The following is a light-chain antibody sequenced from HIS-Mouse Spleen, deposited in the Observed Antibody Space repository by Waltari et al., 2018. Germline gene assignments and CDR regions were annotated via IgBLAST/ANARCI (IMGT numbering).Light chain of an antibody. CDR1: TGAVTSGHY. CDR3: LLSYSGARPM. V-gene: IGLV7-46*01. J-gene: IGLJ3*02. Sequence: QAVVTQEPSLTVSPGGTVTLTCGSSTGAVTSGHYPYWFQQKPGQAPRTLIYDTSNKHSWTPARFSGSLLGGQAALTLSGAQPEDEAEYYCLLSYSGARPMFGGGTKLTVL. CDR2: DTS.